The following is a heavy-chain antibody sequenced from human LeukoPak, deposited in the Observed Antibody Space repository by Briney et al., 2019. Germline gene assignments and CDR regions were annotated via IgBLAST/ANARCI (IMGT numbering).Heavy chain of an antibody. Sequence: ASVKVSCKASGYTFTSYGISWVRQAPGQGLEWMGWISAYNGNTNYAQKLQGRVTMTTDTSTSTAYMELRSLRSDDTAVYYCARDRGARYCSGGSCYSGYWGQGTLVTVSS. J-gene: IGHJ4*02. V-gene: IGHV1-18*01. CDR1: GYTFTSYG. D-gene: IGHD2-15*01. CDR2: ISAYNGNT. CDR3: ARDRGARYCSGGSCYSGY.